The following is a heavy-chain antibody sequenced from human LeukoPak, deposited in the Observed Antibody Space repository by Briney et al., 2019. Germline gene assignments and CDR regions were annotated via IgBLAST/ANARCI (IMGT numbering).Heavy chain of an antibody. CDR1: GFTFSSFA. CDR3: ARLRDTSMPGGY. J-gene: IGHJ4*02. CDR2: ISYDGSNE. Sequence: GGSLRLSCAASGFTFSSFAFHWVRQAPGKGLEWVAVISYDGSNEYYADSVKGRFIISRDSSKNTLYLQMNSLRAEDTAVYYCARLRDTSMPGGYWGQGTLVTVSS. D-gene: IGHD2-2*01. V-gene: IGHV3-30-3*01.